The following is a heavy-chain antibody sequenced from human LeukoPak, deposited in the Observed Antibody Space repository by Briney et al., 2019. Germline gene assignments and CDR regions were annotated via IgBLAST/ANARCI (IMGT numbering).Heavy chain of an antibody. D-gene: IGHD7-27*01. CDR1: GFTFSRHG. CDR2: ITPSGSPS. CDR3: ARDIDWGAFDA. J-gene: IGHJ5*02. V-gene: IGHV3-23*01. Sequence: GGSLRLSCAASGFTFSRHGIDWVRQAPGKGLEWVSGITPSGSPSYYADSVKGRFTISRDTSKNTVSLQMNSLRAEDTALYYCARDIDWGAFDAWGQGTLVTVSS.